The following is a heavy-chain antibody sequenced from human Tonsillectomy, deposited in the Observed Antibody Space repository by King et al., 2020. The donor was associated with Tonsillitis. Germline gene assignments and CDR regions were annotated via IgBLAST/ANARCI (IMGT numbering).Heavy chain of an antibody. CDR3: AAYLTGYPN. V-gene: IGHV3-72*01. J-gene: IGHJ4*02. D-gene: IGHD3-9*01. CDR2: TRNKVNNYAT. Sequence: VQLVESGGGLVQPAGSLRLSCAVSGFIFSDHYMDWVRQAPGKGLEWLGRTRNKVNNYATEYAASVRGRFTISRDDSKNSLYLQMNSLKTQDTAVYYFAAYLTGYPNWGQGTLVTVSS. CDR1: GFIFSDHY.